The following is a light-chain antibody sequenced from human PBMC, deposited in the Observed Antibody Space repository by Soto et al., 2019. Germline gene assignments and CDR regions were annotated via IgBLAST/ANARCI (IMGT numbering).Light chain of an antibody. J-gene: IGLJ1*01. V-gene: IGLV2-23*01. CDR3: CSFAGSSTFYV. Sequence: QSVLTQPASVSGSPGQSITISCTGTSSDVGSSNLVSWYQQHPGKAPKLIIYKGSRRPSGVSGRFSGSKSGNTASLTISGLQAEDEADYYCCSFAGSSTFYVFGTGTKVTVL. CDR2: KGS. CDR1: SSDVGSSNL.